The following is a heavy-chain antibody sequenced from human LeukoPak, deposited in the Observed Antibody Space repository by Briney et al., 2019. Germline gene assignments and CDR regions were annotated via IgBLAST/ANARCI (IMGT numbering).Heavy chain of an antibody. CDR2: ISGRGTST. D-gene: IGHD2-21*02. Sequence: GGSLRLSCAASGFTFSTYAMSWVRQAPGKGLAWVSTISGRGTSTHYADSVKGRFTISRDNSKNTLFLQMNSLRDEDPAIYYCAKGLGDFGRTGAFDIWGLGTMVTVSS. CDR3: AKGLGDFGRTGAFDI. J-gene: IGHJ3*02. CDR1: GFTFSTYA. V-gene: IGHV3-23*01.